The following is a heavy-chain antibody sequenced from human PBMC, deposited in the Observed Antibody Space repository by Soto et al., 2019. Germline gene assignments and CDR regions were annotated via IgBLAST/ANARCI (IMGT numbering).Heavy chain of an antibody. CDR3: ARAAISSSSWYNWFDP. D-gene: IGHD6-13*01. Sequence: GASVKVSCKASGYTFTSYGISWVRQAPGQGLEWMGWISAYNGNTNYAQKLQGRVTMTTDTSTSTAYMELRSLRSDDTAVYYCARAAISSSSWYNWFDPWGQGTLVTVSS. J-gene: IGHJ5*02. CDR2: ISAYNGNT. CDR1: GYTFTSYG. V-gene: IGHV1-18*01.